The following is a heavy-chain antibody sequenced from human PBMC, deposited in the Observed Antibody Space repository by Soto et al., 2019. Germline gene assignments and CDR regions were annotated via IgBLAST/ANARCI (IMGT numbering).Heavy chain of an antibody. J-gene: IGHJ4*02. CDR2: ISGYGSST. V-gene: IGHV3-23*01. CDR1: GFTFFSYA. D-gene: IGHD4-17*01. CDR3: AKDLLTTLTAGVDY. Sequence: GGALRLSCAAPGFTFFSYAISWVRPGPGEGLEWVSAISGYGSSTYYTDSVKGRFTISRDNSKNTLSLQMNSLRAKDTAVYYCAKDLLTTLTAGVDYWGQGTLVTVSS.